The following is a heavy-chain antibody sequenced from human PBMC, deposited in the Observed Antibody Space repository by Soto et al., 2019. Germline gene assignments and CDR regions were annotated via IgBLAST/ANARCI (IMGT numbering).Heavy chain of an antibody. V-gene: IGHV3-48*02. CDR2: ISSSSSTI. Sequence: EVQLVESGGGLVQPGGSLRLSCAASGFTFSSYSMNWVRQAPGKGLEWVSYISSSSSTIYYADSVKGRFTISRDNAKNSLYLQMNSLRDEDTAVYYCARDFQSWLVHDWYCDLWGRGTLVTVSS. CDR1: GFTFSSYS. D-gene: IGHD6-19*01. J-gene: IGHJ2*01. CDR3: ARDFQSWLVHDWYCDL.